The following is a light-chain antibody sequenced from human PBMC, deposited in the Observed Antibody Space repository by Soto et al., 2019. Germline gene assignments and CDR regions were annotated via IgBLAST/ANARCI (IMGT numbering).Light chain of an antibody. CDR3: CSYAGSIWV. J-gene: IGLJ3*02. Sequence: QSALTQPASVSGSPGQSITISCTGTSSDVGSYNLVSWYQQHPGKAPKLMIYEGSKRPSGVSNRFSGSKSGNTASLTISGLQAEDEADYYCCSYAGSIWVFGGWTKLTVL. CDR2: EGS. V-gene: IGLV2-23*01. CDR1: SSDVGSYNL.